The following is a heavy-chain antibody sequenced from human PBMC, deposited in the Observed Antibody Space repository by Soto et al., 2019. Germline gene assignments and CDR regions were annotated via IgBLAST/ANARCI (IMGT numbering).Heavy chain of an antibody. J-gene: IGHJ6*02. V-gene: IGHV4-59*01. CDR2: MYYSGST. CDR1: GVSISNYY. D-gene: IGHD1-26*01. CDR3: ARVGPNTHYYYFYGMDV. Sequence: SETLSLTCTVSGVSISNYYWSWIRQPPGKGLEWIGYMYYSGSTNYSPSLKSRVTISLDTSKNQFSLKLSSVTAADTAVYYCARVGPNTHYYYFYGMDVWGQGTTVTVSS.